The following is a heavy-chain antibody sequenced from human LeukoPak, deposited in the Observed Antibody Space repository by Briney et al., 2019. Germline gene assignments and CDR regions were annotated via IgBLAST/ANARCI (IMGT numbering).Heavy chain of an antibody. CDR2: IYYSGST. CDR3: ARESDYYFEY. J-gene: IGHJ4*02. CDR1: GGSISSSTYF. Sequence: SETLSRTCTVSGGSISSSTYFWGWIRQPPGKGLEWIGSIYYSGSTYCNPSLRSRVTISVDTSKNQFSLKLSSVTAADTAMYYCARESDYYFEYWGQGTLVTVSS. D-gene: IGHD3-3*01. V-gene: IGHV4-39*07.